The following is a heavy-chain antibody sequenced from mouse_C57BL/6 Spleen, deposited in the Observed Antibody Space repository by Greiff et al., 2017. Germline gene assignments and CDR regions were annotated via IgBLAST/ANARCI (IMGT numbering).Heavy chain of an antibody. CDR3: ARSELGRYFDY. Sequence: EVKLMESGGGLVKPGGSLKLSCAASGFTFSSYAMSWVRQTPEKRLEWVATISDGGSYTSYPDNVKGRFTISRDNAKNNLYLQMSHLKSEDTAMYYCARSELGRYFDYWGQGTTLTVSS. J-gene: IGHJ2*01. CDR2: ISDGGSYT. D-gene: IGHD4-1*01. CDR1: GFTFSSYA. V-gene: IGHV5-4*03.